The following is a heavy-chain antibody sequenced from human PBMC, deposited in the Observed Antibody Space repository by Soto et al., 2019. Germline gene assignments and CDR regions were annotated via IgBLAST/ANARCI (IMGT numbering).Heavy chain of an antibody. J-gene: IGHJ4*02. D-gene: IGHD3-10*01. Sequence: GGSLRLSCAASGFTFNTYGMSWVRQAPGKGLEWVSYISSGSGTIYYADSVEGRFTISRDNSKNTLYLQMNSLRAEDTAVYYCAKDIWFGERAPDYWGQGTLVTVSS. CDR3: AKDIWFGERAPDY. CDR1: GFTFNTYG. CDR2: ISSGSGTI. V-gene: IGHV3-23*01.